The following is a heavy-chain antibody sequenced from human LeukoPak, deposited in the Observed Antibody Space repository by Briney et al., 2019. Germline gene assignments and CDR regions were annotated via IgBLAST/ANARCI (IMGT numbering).Heavy chain of an antibody. CDR2: IYPGDADT. CDR1: GYSFTSYW. Sequence: GESLKISCKGSGYSFTSYWIGWVRQMPGKGLEWMGIIYPGDADTRYSPSFQGQVTISADKSISTAYLQWSSLKASDTAMYYCTSRVPHDAFDIWGQGTMVTVSS. V-gene: IGHV5-51*01. CDR3: TSRVPHDAFDI. J-gene: IGHJ3*02.